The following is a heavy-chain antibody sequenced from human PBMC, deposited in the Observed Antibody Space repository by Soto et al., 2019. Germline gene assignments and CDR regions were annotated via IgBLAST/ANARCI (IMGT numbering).Heavy chain of an antibody. J-gene: IGHJ6*02. CDR3: ARDFISGYNFHYYYYYGMDV. Sequence: GGSLRLSCAASGFTFSSYGMHWVRQAPGKGLEWVAAITYDGSNIYYADSVKGRFTISRDNAKNTLYLQMNSLRAEDTAVYYCARDFISGYNFHYYYYYGMDVWGQGTTVTVSS. V-gene: IGHV3-30*03. CDR1: GFTFSSYG. CDR2: ITYDGSNI. D-gene: IGHD1-1*01.